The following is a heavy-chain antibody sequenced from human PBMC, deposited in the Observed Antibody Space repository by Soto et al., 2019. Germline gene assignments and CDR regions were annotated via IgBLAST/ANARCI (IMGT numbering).Heavy chain of an antibody. CDR1: GCSFSGYY. CDR2: INHSGSS. D-gene: IGHD2-15*01. Sequence: PSVTLSLTCAVYGCSFSGYYWSWIRQAPGKGLEWIGEINHSGSSNYDPSLKSRVTISVDTSKNQFALKLSSVTAADTAVYYWAREPSSTVVALGAFDIWGQGTMVT. CDR3: AREPSSTVVALGAFDI. J-gene: IGHJ3*02. V-gene: IGHV4-34*01.